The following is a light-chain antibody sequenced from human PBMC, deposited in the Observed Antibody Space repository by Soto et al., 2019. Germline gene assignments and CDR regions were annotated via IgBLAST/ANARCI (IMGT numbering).Light chain of an antibody. CDR1: QSVSRY. J-gene: IGKJ3*01. CDR2: DAS. CDR3: QQRSNWPPVVT. Sequence: EIVLTQSPATLSLSPGERATLSCRASQSVSRYLAWYQQKPGQAPRLLIYDASNRATGIPARFSGSGSGTDFTLTISSLEPEDFAVYYCQQRSNWPPVVTFGPGTKVDIK. V-gene: IGKV3-11*01.